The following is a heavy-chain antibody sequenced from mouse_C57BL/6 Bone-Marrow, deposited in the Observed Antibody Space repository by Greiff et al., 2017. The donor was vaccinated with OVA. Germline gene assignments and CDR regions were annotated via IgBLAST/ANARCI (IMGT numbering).Heavy chain of an antibody. D-gene: IGHD1-1*01. V-gene: IGHV5-17*01. Sequence: DVKLVESGGGLVKPGGSLKLSCAASGFTFSDYGMHWVRQAPEKGLEWVAYISSGSSTIYYADTVKGRFTISRDNAKNTLFLQMTSLRSEDTAMYYCARPHYYGSSWFAYWGQGTLVTVSA. J-gene: IGHJ3*01. CDR1: GFTFSDYG. CDR2: ISSGSSTI. CDR3: ARPHYYGSSWFAY.